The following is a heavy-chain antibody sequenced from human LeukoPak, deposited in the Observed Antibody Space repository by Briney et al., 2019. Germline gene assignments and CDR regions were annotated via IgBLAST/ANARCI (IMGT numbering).Heavy chain of an antibody. CDR2: IYYSGST. J-gene: IGHJ4*02. CDR3: ARAGALLWFGE. Sequence: PSETLSLTCTVSGGSISSYYWSWIRQPPGKGLEWIGYIYYSGSTNYNPSLKSRVTISVDTSKNQFSLKLSSVTAADTAVYYCARAGALLWFGEWGQGTLVTVSS. CDR1: GGSISSYY. D-gene: IGHD3-10*01. V-gene: IGHV4-59*01.